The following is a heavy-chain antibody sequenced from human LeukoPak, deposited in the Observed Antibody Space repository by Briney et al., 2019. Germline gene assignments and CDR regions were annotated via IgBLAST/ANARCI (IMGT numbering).Heavy chain of an antibody. CDR3: ARRPLNWGYDY. CDR1: GGSFSGYY. CDR2: INHSGGT. V-gene: IGHV4-34*01. D-gene: IGHD7-27*01. Sequence: SETLSLTCAVYGGSFSGYYWSWIRQPPGKGLEWIGEINHSGGTNYNPSLKSRVTISVDTSKNQFSLKLSSVTAADTAVYYCARRPLNWGYDYWGQGTLVTVSS. J-gene: IGHJ4*02.